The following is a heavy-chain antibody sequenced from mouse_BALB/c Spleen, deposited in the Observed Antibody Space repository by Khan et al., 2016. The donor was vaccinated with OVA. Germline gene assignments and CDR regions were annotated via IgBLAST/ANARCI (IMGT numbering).Heavy chain of an antibody. CDR3: ARGASYWYFDV. V-gene: IGHV9-1*02. J-gene: IGHJ1*01. Sequence: QIQLVQSGPELKKPGETVKISCKASGYTFTNYGMNWVKQAPGKGLKWIGWINTYTGDPTYTDDFKGRFAFSSETSASTAYLQINNLKNEDMATYFCARGASYWYFDVWGAGTTVTVSS. CDR1: GYTFTNYG. CDR2: INTYTGDP.